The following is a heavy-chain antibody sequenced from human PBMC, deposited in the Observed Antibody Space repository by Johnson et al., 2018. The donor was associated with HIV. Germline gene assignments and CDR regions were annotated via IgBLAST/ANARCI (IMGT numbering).Heavy chain of an antibody. CDR3: ARDQGGSYYAAFDI. CDR2: IYSGGST. J-gene: IGHJ3*02. V-gene: IGHV3-66*02. Sequence: VQLVESGGDLVQPGGSLRLSCAASGITVSSNYMTWVRQAPGKGLEWVSVIYSGGSTYYADSMKGRFTISRDNSKNTLYLQMNSLRAEDTAVYYCARDQGGSYYAAFDIWGQGTMVTVSS. D-gene: IGHD1-26*01. CDR1: GITVSSNY.